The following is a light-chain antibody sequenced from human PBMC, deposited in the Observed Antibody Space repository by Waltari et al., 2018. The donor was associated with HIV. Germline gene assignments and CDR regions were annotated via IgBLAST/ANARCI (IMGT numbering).Light chain of an antibody. J-gene: IGLJ2*01. CDR3: SSFTTRGQIV. CDR1: SSYIGDSDY. Sequence: QSALTQPASVSGSPGQSITISCSGTSSYIGDSDYVSWYQQRPGKAPQLMISDVNKRPSGVAGRFSGSKSGSAAALTISGLQAEDEADYYCSSFTTRGQIVFGGGTKLTVL. V-gene: IGLV2-14*03. CDR2: DVN.